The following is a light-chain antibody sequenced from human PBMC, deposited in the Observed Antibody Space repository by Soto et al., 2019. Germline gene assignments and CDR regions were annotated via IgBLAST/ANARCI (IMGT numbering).Light chain of an antibody. CDR2: AAS. CDR3: QQRNSYPRT. V-gene: IGKV1-9*01. CDR1: QGINIF. Sequence: DIQLTQSPSFLSASVGDRVTITCRASQGINIFLAWFQQKPGKAPNLLISAASTLQSGVPSRFSGSGSETELTLTITSLQPEDSATYYCQQRNSYPRTFGQGTKVDIK. J-gene: IGKJ2*01.